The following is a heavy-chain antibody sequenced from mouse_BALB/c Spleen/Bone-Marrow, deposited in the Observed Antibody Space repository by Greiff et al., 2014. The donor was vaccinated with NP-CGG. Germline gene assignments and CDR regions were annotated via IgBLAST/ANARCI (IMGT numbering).Heavy chain of an antibody. CDR2: IYPGSGST. CDR1: GYTFTSYW. J-gene: IGHJ2*01. CDR3: TPRLRY. Sequence: LQQSGSELVRPGASVKLSCKASGYTFTSYWMHWVKQRPGQGLEWIGNIYPGSGSTNYDEKFKSKATPTVDTSSSTAYMQLSSLTSEDSAVYYCTPRLRYWGQGTTLTVSS. V-gene: IGHV1S22*01. D-gene: IGHD1-2*01.